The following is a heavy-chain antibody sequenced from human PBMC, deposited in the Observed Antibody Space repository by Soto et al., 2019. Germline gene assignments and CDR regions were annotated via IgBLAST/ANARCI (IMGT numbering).Heavy chain of an antibody. CDR3: ARDEAGLLSMGVVVASKAYYYGMDV. D-gene: IGHD3-22*01. CDR2: ISYDGSNK. Sequence: QVQLVESGGGVVQPGRSLRLSCAASGFTFSSYAMHWVRQAPGKGLEWVAVISYDGSNKYYADSVTGRFTISRDNSRNTLYLLMNTLRAADTAVYHCARDEAGLLSMGVVVASKAYYYGMDVWGQGTTVTVPS. V-gene: IGHV3-30-3*01. J-gene: IGHJ6*02. CDR1: GFTFSSYA.